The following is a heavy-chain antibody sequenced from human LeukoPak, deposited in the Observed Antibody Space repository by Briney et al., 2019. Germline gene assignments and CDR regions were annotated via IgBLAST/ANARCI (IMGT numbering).Heavy chain of an antibody. V-gene: IGHV4-38-2*01. CDR2: FYHGGST. J-gene: IGHJ1*01. CDR3: ARCGSGI. Sequence: SETLSLTCAVSGPSISSGYYWGWIRQPPGKGLEWIGTFYHGGSTYYNPSLKSRVIISVDTSKNQCSLNLSPVTAADTAVYYCARCGSGIWGQGTLASVSS. D-gene: IGHD1-26*01. CDR1: GPSISSGYY.